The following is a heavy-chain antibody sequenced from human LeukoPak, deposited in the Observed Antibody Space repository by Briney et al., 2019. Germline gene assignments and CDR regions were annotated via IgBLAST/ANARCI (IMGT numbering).Heavy chain of an antibody. D-gene: IGHD3-9*01. Sequence: PGGSLRLSCAASGFTFSNYAMTWVRQAPGKGLECVSLISGSGGSTHYVDSVEGRFTTSRDNSKNTLYLQMNSLRAEDTAVYYCAKQATGNYGIYDYWGQGTLVTVSS. J-gene: IGHJ4*02. CDR3: AKQATGNYGIYDY. CDR2: ISGSGGST. CDR1: GFTFSNYA. V-gene: IGHV3-23*01.